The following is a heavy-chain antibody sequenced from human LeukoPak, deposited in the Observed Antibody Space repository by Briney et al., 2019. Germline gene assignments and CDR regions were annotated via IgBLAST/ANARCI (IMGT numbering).Heavy chain of an antibody. V-gene: IGHV4-59*08. D-gene: IGHD6-19*01. J-gene: IGHJ5*02. CDR3: ARHAAVEGSSGWSPLWWFDP. CDR2: MHHSGST. CDR1: GGSISTYY. Sequence: ASETLSLTCTVSGGSISTYYWSWIRQPPGKALEWIGYMHHSGSTKHNPYLKSRVTISVDTSKSQFSLKLSSVTAADTAVYYCARHAAVEGSSGWSPLWWFDPWGQGTLVTVSS.